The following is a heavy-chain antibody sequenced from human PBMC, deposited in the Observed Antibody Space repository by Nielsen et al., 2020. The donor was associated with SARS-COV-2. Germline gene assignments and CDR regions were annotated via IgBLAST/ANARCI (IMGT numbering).Heavy chain of an antibody. D-gene: IGHD2-15*01. J-gene: IGHJ4*02. CDR2: IYYSGST. Sequence: SETLSLTCTVSGGSISSGGYYWSWIRQHPGKGLEWIGYIYYSGSTYYNPSLKSRVTISVDTSKNQFSLKLSSVTAADTAVYYCARGYCSGGSCRHDYWGQGTLVTVSS. CDR3: ARGYCSGGSCRHDY. V-gene: IGHV4-31*03. CDR1: GGSISSGGYY.